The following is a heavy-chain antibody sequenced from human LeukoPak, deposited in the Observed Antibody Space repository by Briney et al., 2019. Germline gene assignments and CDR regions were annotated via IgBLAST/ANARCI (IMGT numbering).Heavy chain of an antibody. Sequence: GGSLRLSCAASGFTFSSYSMNWVRQAPGKGLEWVSYITSSSITIHYADSVKGRFTISRDNAKNSLYLQMNSLRDEDTAVYYCARDSPYGDYPFDYWGQGTLVTVSS. J-gene: IGHJ4*02. V-gene: IGHV3-48*02. CDR3: ARDSPYGDYPFDY. D-gene: IGHD4-17*01. CDR2: ITSSSITI. CDR1: GFTFSSYS.